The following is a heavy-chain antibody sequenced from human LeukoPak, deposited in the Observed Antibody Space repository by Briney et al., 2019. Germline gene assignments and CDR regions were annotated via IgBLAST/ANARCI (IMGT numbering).Heavy chain of an antibody. Sequence: SQTLSLTCAIFGDSVSSNSGAWNWIRQSPSRGLEWLGRAYYRSQWYNDYAFSVKGRIAINADTSKNHFSLQLNSVTPEDTAMYYCAIVQTRVGDREAWFGPWGQGTLVTVSS. CDR2: AYYRSQWYN. J-gene: IGHJ5*02. D-gene: IGHD2-21*02. CDR1: GDSVSSNSGA. CDR3: AIVQTRVGDREAWFGP. V-gene: IGHV6-1*01.